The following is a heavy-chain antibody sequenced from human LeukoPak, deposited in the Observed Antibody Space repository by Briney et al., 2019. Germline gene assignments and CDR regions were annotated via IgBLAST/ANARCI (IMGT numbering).Heavy chain of an antibody. Sequence: GGSLRVSCAASGFTVSSNYMSWVRQAPGKGLEWVSVIYSGGSTYYADSVRGRFTISRDNSKNTLYLQLNSLRAEDTAVYYCARMTTDFHYFDYWGQGTLVTVSS. V-gene: IGHV3-53*01. CDR1: GFTVSSNY. CDR3: ARMTTDFHYFDY. J-gene: IGHJ4*02. CDR2: IYSGGST. D-gene: IGHD4-17*01.